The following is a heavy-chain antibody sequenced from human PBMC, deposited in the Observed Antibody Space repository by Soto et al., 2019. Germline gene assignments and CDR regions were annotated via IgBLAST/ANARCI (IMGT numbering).Heavy chain of an antibody. D-gene: IGHD2-15*01. CDR1: GFTFSSYG. Sequence: QVQLVESGGGVVQPGRSLRLSCAASGFTFSSYGMHWVRQAPGKGLEWVAVIWYDGSNKYYADSVKGRFTISRDNSKNALYLQMNSLRAEDTAVYYCARAEDTSGMDVWGQGTTVTVSS. CDR2: IWYDGSNK. V-gene: IGHV3-33*01. CDR3: ARAEDTSGMDV. J-gene: IGHJ6*02.